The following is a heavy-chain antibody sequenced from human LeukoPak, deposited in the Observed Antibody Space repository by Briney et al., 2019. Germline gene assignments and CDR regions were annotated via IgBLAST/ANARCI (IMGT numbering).Heavy chain of an antibody. D-gene: IGHD3-10*02. V-gene: IGHV3-33*03. CDR2: IRSDGSNK. CDR3: AELGITMIGGV. J-gene: IGHJ6*04. Sequence: GRSLRLSCAASGFSFSSYGMHWVRQAPGKGLEWMAFIRSDGSNKYYADSVKGRFTISRDNAKNSLYLQMNSLRAEDTAVYYCAELGITMIGGVWGKGTTVTISS. CDR1: GFSFSSYG.